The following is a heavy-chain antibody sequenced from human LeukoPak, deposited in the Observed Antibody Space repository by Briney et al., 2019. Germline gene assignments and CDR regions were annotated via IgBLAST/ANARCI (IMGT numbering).Heavy chain of an antibody. D-gene: IGHD3-22*01. V-gene: IGHV3-48*01. CDR3: ARDELYYYDSSGYFSFDY. Sequence: PGGSLRLSXAASGFTFRSYSMNWVRQAPGKGLEWLSYISSSSSTIYYADSVKGRFTISRDNAKNSLYLQMNSLRAEDTAVYYCARDELYYYDSSGYFSFDYWGQGTLVTVSS. CDR1: GFTFRSYS. J-gene: IGHJ4*02. CDR2: ISSSSSTI.